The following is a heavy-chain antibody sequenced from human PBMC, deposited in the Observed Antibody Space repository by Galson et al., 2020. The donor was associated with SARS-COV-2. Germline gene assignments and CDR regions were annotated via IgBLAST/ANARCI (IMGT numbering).Heavy chain of an antibody. J-gene: IGHJ4*02. CDR2: ISWDGGST. V-gene: IGHV3-43*01. CDR1: GFTFDDYT. Sequence: QAGGSLRLSCAASGFTFDDYTMHWVRQAPGKGLEWVSRISWDGGSTYYADSVKGRFTISRDNSKNSLYLQMNSLRTEDTALYYCAKAGRWFGELLHFDYWGQGTLVTVSS. CDR3: AKAGRWFGELLHFDY. D-gene: IGHD3-10*01.